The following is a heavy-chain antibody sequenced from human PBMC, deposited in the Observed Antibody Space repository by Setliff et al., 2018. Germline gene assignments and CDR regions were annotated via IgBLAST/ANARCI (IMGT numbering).Heavy chain of an antibody. J-gene: IGHJ4*02. CDR2: ISWKSGTI. Sequence: PGGSLRLSCAASGFTFDDYAMHWVRQAPGKGLEWVSSISWKSGTIDYADSVKGRFTISRDNAKNSLYLQMNSLRAEDTALYYCAKGKAAGRSPGDYWGQGTPVTVSS. V-gene: IGHV3-9*01. D-gene: IGHD3-10*01. CDR3: AKGKAAGRSPGDY. CDR1: GFTFDDYA.